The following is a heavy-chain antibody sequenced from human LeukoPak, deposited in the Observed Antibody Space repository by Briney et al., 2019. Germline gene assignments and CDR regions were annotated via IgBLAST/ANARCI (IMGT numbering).Heavy chain of an antibody. Sequence: GAPVTVSCTASGYTFTSYYMHWVRQAPGQGLEWMGIINPSGGSTSYAQKFQGRVTMTRDTSTSTVYMELSSLRSEDTAVYYCARDSRLAPNYYGMDVWGQGTTVTVSS. CDR3: ARDSRLAPNYYGMDV. V-gene: IGHV1-46*01. CDR2: INPSGGST. CDR1: GYTFTSYY. J-gene: IGHJ6*02. D-gene: IGHD2-15*01.